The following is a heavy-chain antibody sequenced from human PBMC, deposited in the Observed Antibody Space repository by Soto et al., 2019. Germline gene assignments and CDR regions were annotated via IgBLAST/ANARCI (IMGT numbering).Heavy chain of an antibody. D-gene: IGHD6-13*01. CDR3: AKEGYSSSWYPINYFDY. J-gene: IGHJ4*02. Sequence: QVQLVESGGGVVQPGRSLRLSCAASGFTFSSYGMHWVRQAPGKGLEWVAVISYDGSNKYYADSVKGRFIISRDNSKNTLYLQMNSLRAEDTAVYYCAKEGYSSSWYPINYFDYWGQGTLVTVSS. CDR2: ISYDGSNK. CDR1: GFTFSSYG. V-gene: IGHV3-30*18.